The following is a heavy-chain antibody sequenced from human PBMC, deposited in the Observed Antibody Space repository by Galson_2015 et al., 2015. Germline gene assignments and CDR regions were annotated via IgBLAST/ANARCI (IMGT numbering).Heavy chain of an antibody. Sequence: RALVKPTQTLTLPCTFSGFSLSTRGLGVGWIRQPPGKALEWLELISWDDDKRYSPSLTNRLTITKDTSKNQVVLTMTNMDPVDTATYYCSHRRCSGYDYGEGYFDYWGQGTLVTVSS. J-gene: IGHJ4*02. CDR2: ISWDDDK. D-gene: IGHD5-12*01. CDR1: GFSLSTRGLG. V-gene: IGHV2-5*02. CDR3: SHRRCSGYDYGEGYFDY.